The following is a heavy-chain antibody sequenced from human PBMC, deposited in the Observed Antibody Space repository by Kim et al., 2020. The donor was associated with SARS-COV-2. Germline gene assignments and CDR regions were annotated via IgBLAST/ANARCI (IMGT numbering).Heavy chain of an antibody. D-gene: IGHD6-13*01. J-gene: IGHJ5*02. V-gene: IGHV4-59*01. CDR2: IYYSGST. CDR1: GGSISSYY. Sequence: SETLSLTCTVSGGSISSYYWSWIRQPPGKGLEWIGYIYYSGSTNYNPSLKSRVTISVETSKNQFSLKLSSVTAADTAVYYCAREHSSSWYRTRFDPWGQGTLVTVSS. CDR3: AREHSSSWYRTRFDP.